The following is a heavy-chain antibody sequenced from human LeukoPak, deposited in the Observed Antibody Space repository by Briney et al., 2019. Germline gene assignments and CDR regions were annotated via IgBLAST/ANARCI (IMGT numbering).Heavy chain of an antibody. CDR3: ARNSGLADC. CDR1: GHTFTNYD. V-gene: IGHV1-8*01. CDR2: MNPNSGNT. J-gene: IGHJ4*02. Sequence: ASVKVSCKASGHTFTNYDISWVRQATGQGLEWMGWMNPNSGNTGYAGKFQGRVTMTRDTSINTAYMELRSLRSEDTAVYYCARNSGLADCWGQGTLVTVSS. D-gene: IGHD5-12*01.